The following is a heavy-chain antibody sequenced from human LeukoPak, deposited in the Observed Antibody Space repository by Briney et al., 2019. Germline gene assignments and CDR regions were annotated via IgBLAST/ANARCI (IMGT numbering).Heavy chain of an antibody. CDR2: ISGSGGST. D-gene: IGHD3-22*01. CDR3: AQARLAYYYDSSGYYYFDY. CDR1: GFTFSSYA. J-gene: IGHJ4*02. Sequence: GGSLRLSCAASGFTFSSYAMSWVRQAPGKGLEWVSAISGSGGSTYYADSAKGRFTISRDNSKNTLYLQMNSLRAEDTAVYYCAQARLAYYYDSSGYYYFDYWGQGTLVTVSS. V-gene: IGHV3-23*01.